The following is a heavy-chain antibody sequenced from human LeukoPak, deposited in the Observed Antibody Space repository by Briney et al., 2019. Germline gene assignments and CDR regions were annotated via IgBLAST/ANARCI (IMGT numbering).Heavy chain of an antibody. CDR2: IWFDGGDK. J-gene: IGHJ4*02. CDR3: ARDLKSAYSGYEIDY. D-gene: IGHD5-12*01. Sequence: GRSLRLSCAASGFTFSSYGMHWVRQAPGKGLEWVAVIWFDGGDKYYADSVKGRFTISRDNSKNTLHLQMNSLRAEDTAVYYCARDLKSAYSGYEIDYWGQGTLVTVSS. CDR1: GFTFSSYG. V-gene: IGHV3-33*01.